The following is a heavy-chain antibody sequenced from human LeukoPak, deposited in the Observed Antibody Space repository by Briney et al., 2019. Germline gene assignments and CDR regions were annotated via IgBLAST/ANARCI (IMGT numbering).Heavy chain of an antibody. CDR1: GYTFTSYY. V-gene: IGHV1-46*01. D-gene: IGHD3-3*01. Sequence: GASVKVSCKASGYTFTSYYMHWVRQAPGQGLEWMGIINPSGGSTSYAQKFQGRVTMTRDMSTSTVYMELSSLSSEDTAVYYCAREATSLRFLEWLSQFDYWGQGTLVTVSS. J-gene: IGHJ4*02. CDR2: INPSGGST. CDR3: AREATSLRFLEWLSQFDY.